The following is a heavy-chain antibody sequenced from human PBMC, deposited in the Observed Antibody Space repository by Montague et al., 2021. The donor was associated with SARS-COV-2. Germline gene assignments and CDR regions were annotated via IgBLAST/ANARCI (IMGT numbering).Heavy chain of an antibody. Sequence: SETLSLTCAVYGGSFSGYYWTWIRQSPGKGPEWIGEINHSGSTNYSPSLESRVAISVDTSENQFSLKLNSVTAADTAIYYCARATVDINMILVVITSVNHYFDSWGQGTLVTVSP. CDR1: GGSFSGYY. J-gene: IGHJ4*02. V-gene: IGHV4-34*01. CDR2: INHSGST. CDR3: ARATVDINMILVVITSVNHYFDS. D-gene: IGHD3-22*01.